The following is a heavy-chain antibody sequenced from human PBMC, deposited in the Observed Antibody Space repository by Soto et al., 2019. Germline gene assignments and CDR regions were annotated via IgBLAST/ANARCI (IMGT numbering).Heavy chain of an antibody. CDR3: ASGGVATNPVTTYYYDGIDA. Sequence: SGPTLVNPTQTLTLTCTFSGFSLSTSGMCVSWIRQPPGKALEWLALIDWDDDKYYSTSLKTRLTISKDTSKNQVVLTMTNMDPVATATYYCASGGVATNPVTTYYYDGIDAWGQGTTVTVSS. CDR1: GFSLSTSGMC. D-gene: IGHD5-12*01. V-gene: IGHV2-70*01. CDR2: IDWDDDK. J-gene: IGHJ6*02.